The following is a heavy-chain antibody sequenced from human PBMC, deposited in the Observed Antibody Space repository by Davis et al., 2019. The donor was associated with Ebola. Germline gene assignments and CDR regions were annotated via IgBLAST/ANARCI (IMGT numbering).Heavy chain of an antibody. V-gene: IGHV4-59*08. CDR1: GGSFSGYY. D-gene: IGHD4-17*01. CDR2: IYHSGST. Sequence: SETLSLTCAVYGGSFSGYYWNWIRQPPGKGLEWIGYIYHSGSTYYNPTLKSRVTISVDTSMNQVSLRLTSVTAADTAVYYCARADGDYVHFDYWGQGILVTVSS. CDR3: ARADGDYVHFDY. J-gene: IGHJ4*02.